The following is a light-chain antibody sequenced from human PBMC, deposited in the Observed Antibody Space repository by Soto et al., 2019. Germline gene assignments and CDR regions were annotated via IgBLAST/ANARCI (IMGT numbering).Light chain of an antibody. Sequence: DIQMTQSPSILSASVGARVTITCRASQSFSGTLAWYQQKPGKAPKLLIYDASSLGRGVPSRFSGSGSGTDFTLTISSLQPEDFATYYCQQSYSTPPAFGGGTKVDNK. CDR3: QQSYSTPPA. CDR1: QSFSGT. V-gene: IGKV1-39*01. CDR2: DAS. J-gene: IGKJ4*01.